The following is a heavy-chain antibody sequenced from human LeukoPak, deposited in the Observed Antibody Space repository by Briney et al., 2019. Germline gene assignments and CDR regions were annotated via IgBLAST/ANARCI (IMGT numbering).Heavy chain of an antibody. D-gene: IGHD4-17*01. CDR1: GFTFSSYE. J-gene: IGHJ4*02. Sequence: PGGSLRLSCAASGFTFSSYEMNWVRQAPGKGLEWVSYISSSGSTIYYADSVKGRFTISRDNAKNSLYLQMNSLRAEDTAVYYCAIKEDYGSLDYWGQGTLVTVSS. CDR2: ISSSGSTI. V-gene: IGHV3-48*03. CDR3: AIKEDYGSLDY.